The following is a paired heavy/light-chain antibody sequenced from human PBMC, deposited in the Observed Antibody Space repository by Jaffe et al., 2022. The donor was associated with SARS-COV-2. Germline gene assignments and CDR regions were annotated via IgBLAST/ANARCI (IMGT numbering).Heavy chain of an antibody. CDR1: GFAFYDYS. D-gene: IGHD4-4*01. J-gene: IGHJ4*02. CDR3: VGEYSNSLHY. V-gene: IGHV3-11*01. CDR2: ISGSGNT. Sequence: QVRLVESGGGLVKAGGSLRLSCAASGFAFYDYSMTWIRQAPGKGLDWVSDISGSGNTYYADSVRGRFTISRDNAKNSMYLQMNSLRADDTAVYYCVGEYSNSLHYWGQGTLVAVSS.
Light chain of an antibody. Sequence: QSVLTQPPSVSAAPGQKVTISCSGSSSNIGNNYVSWYQQFPGTAPKLLIYDNNMRPSGLPDRFSGSKSGTSATLGITGLQTGDEADYYCGTWDSSLSAWVFGGGTKVTVL. CDR3: GTWDSSLSAWV. CDR2: DNN. V-gene: IGLV1-51*01. J-gene: IGLJ3*02. CDR1: SSNIGNNY.